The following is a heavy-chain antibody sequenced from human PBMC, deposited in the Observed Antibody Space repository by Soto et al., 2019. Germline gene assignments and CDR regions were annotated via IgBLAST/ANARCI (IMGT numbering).Heavy chain of an antibody. CDR1: GFTFSSYA. CDR3: AKGKRYSSTADYYYYMDV. J-gene: IGHJ6*03. CDR2: ISGSGGST. V-gene: IGHV3-23*01. D-gene: IGHD6-19*01. Sequence: GGSLRLSCAASGFTFSSYAMSWVRQAPGKGLEWVSAISGSGGSTYYADSVKGRFTISRDNSKNTQYLQMNSLRAEDTAVYYCAKGKRYSSTADYYYYMDVWGKGTTVTVSS.